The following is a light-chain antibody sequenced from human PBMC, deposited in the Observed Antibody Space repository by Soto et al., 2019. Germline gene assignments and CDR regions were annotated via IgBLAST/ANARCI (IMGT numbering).Light chain of an antibody. V-gene: IGKV3-15*01. CDR1: QSVSSN. Sequence: EIVMTQSPATLSVSPGERATLSCRASQSVSSNLAWYQQKPAQAPRLLIYGASTRATGIPARFSGSGSGTEFTLTLSSLQSEDFAVYYCQQYNDCPPLTFGGGTKVEIK. CDR2: GAS. CDR3: QQYNDCPPLT. J-gene: IGKJ4*01.